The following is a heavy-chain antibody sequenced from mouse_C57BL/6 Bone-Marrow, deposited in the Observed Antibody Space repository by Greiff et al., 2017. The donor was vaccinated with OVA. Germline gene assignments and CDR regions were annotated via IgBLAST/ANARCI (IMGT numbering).Heavy chain of an antibody. V-gene: IGHV1-81*01. CDR3: AREERSYYLDY. CDR1: GYTFTSYC. CDR2: IYPRSGNT. J-gene: IGHJ2*01. Sequence: QVHVKQSGAELARPGASVKLSCKASGYTFTSYCISWVKQRPGQGLEWIGEIYPRSGNTYYNEKFKGKATLTADKSSSTAYMELRSLTSEDSAVDFCAREERSYYLDYWGQGTTLTVSS.